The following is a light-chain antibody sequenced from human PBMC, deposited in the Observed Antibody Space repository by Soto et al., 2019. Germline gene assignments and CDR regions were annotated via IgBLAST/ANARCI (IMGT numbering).Light chain of an antibody. V-gene: IGKV3-11*01. CDR2: DAY. Sequence: EVVLTQSPVTLSLSPGERATLSCRASQSFRGLLAWYQQKPGQAPRLLIFDAYNRATGLPPRFSGSGFGTDFPLTLSRLEPADSAVCYGLQRHMRPITYGEGERLEI. CDR3: LQRHMRPIT. CDR1: QSFRGL. J-gene: IGKJ5*01.